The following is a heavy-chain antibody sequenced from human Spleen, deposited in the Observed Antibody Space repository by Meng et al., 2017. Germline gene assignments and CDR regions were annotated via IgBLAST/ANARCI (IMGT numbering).Heavy chain of an antibody. CDR3: ARTSYDETGFYSPSVDF. Sequence: QVSGPGLVRSSETLSLTCTVSGASVSSGPSYWSWIRQPPGKGLEWIAYFYYSGTTNYNPSLRSRVTVSVDTSKNQFYLKLTSVTAADTAVYYCARTSYDETGFYSPSVDFWGQGALVTVSS. CDR1: GASVSSGPSY. J-gene: IGHJ4*02. V-gene: IGHV4-61*01. CDR2: FYYSGTT. D-gene: IGHD3-22*01.